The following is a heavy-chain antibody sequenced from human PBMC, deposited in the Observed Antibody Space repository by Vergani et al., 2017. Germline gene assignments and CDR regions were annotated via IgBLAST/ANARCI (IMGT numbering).Heavy chain of an antibody. V-gene: IGHV4-39*07. CDR3: ARDPPSRDP. CDR2: IYYSGST. D-gene: IGHD6-6*01. Sequence: QVQLQQWGAGLLKPSETLSLTCTVSGGSISSSSYYWGWIRQPPGKGLEWIGSIYYSGSTYYNPSLKSRVTISVDTSKNQFSLKLSSVTAADTAVYYCARDPPSRDPWGQGTLVTVSS. J-gene: IGHJ5*02. CDR1: GGSISSSSYY.